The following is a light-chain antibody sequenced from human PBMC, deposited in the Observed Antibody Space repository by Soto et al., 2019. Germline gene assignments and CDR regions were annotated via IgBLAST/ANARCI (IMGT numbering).Light chain of an antibody. CDR2: GAS. Sequence: ENLLTQSPGTLSLSPGEEATLSCRASQSVSRNFLARYQQRPGQAPRLLIHGASIRVNGIPDRFSGSGFGTDFTLTVSRLEPEDFAVYYCLQYGSSPFTFGGGTRVTIK. V-gene: IGKV3-20*01. J-gene: IGKJ4*01. CDR1: QSVSRNF. CDR3: LQYGSSPFT.